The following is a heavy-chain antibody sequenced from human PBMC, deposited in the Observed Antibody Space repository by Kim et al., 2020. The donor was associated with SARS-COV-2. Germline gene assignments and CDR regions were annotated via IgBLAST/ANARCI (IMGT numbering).Heavy chain of an antibody. J-gene: IGHJ5*02. Sequence: LKSRVTMSVDTSKNPFSLKLSSVTAADTAVYYCARDKHAAAGRGVDWFDPWGQGTLVTVSS. CDR3: ARDKHAAAGRGVDWFDP. D-gene: IGHD6-13*01. V-gene: IGHV4-4*06.